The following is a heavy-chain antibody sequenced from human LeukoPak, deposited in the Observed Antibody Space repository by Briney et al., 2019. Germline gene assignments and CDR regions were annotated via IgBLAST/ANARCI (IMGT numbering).Heavy chain of an antibody. V-gene: IGHV4-39*02. CDR1: GGSISSSSYY. J-gene: IGHJ4*02. Sequence: PSETLSLTCTVSGGSISSSSYYWGWIRQPPGKGLEWFGSIFYSGSTYYNPSLKSRVTISVDTSKNQFSLKLSSVTAADTAVYYCARDISAAAFDYWGQGTLVTVSS. D-gene: IGHD6-13*01. CDR2: IFYSGST. CDR3: ARDISAAAFDY.